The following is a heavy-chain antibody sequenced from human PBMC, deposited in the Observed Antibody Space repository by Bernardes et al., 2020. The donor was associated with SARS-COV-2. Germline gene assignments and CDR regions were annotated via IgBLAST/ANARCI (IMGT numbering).Heavy chain of an antibody. CDR1: GFTFSNYA. V-gene: IGHV3-23*01. D-gene: IGHD6-13*01. Sequence: GGSLRLSCAASGFTFSNYAMSWVRQAPGKGLEWVSDISGPGRTFYADSVRGRFTISRDNSKNTLYLEMNSLRVEDTAVYYCAKDLAYGSIWRDYSYFFVMDVWGQGTTFTVS. J-gene: IGHJ6*02. CDR3: AKDLAYGSIWRDYSYFFVMDV. CDR2: ISGPGRT.